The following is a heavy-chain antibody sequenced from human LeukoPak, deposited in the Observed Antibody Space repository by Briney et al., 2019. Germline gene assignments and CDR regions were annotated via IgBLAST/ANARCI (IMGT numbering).Heavy chain of an antibody. Sequence: SETLSLTCAVYGGSFSGYYWSWIRQPPGKGLEWIGEINHSGSTNYNPSLKSRVTISVDTSKNQFSLKLSSVTAADTAAYYCARGGVTDYWGQGTLVTVSS. J-gene: IGHJ4*02. CDR1: GGSFSGYY. V-gene: IGHV4-34*01. CDR2: INHSGST. D-gene: IGHD2-21*02. CDR3: ARGGVTDY.